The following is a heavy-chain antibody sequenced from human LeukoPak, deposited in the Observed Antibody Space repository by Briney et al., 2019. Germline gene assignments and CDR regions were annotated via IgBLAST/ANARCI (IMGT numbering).Heavy chain of an antibody. J-gene: IGHJ3*02. V-gene: IGHV3-30*02. Sequence: QPGRSLRLSCAASGFTFSSYGMHWVRQAPGEGLEWVAFIGRDGSTKYYADSVKGRFTISGDSSYHTAFLQMNSLRGDDTAIYYCVKDGGWTFDIWGQGTMVTVSS. CDR2: IGRDGSTK. CDR3: VKDGGWTFDI. CDR1: GFTFSSYG. D-gene: IGHD2-15*01.